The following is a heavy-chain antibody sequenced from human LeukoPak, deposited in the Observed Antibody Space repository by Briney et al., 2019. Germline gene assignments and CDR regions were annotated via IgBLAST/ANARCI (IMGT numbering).Heavy chain of an antibody. CDR3: ARGGVAATRQHF. J-gene: IGHJ4*02. Sequence: SETLSLTCTVSGGSISSYYWSWIRQPPGKGLEWIGYIYYSGSTNYNPSLKSRVTMSIDTSKNQFSLKLSSVTAADTAVYFCARGGVAATRQHFWGQGTLVTVSS. D-gene: IGHD2-15*01. V-gene: IGHV4-59*08. CDR2: IYYSGST. CDR1: GGSISSYY.